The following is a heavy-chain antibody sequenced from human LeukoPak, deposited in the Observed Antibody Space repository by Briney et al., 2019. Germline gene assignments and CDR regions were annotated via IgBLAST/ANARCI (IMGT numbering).Heavy chain of an antibody. CDR3: AKGAGPLAAAGRATDS. J-gene: IGHJ4*02. Sequence: PGGSLRLSCAASGFTFSRYAMSWVRQAPGKGLEWLSAISGSGGSTYYADSAKGRFTVSRDNSKNTLYLQINTLRAEDAAVYYCAKGAGPLAAAGRATDSWGQGTLVIVSS. D-gene: IGHD6-13*01. CDR1: GFTFSRYA. CDR2: ISGSGGST. V-gene: IGHV3-23*01.